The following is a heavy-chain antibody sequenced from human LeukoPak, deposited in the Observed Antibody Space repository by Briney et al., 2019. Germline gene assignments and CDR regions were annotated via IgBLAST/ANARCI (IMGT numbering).Heavy chain of an antibody. CDR2: IYSGGST. CDR1: GFTVSSNY. CDR3: ARFEALREIDY. D-gene: IGHD1-26*01. J-gene: IGHJ4*02. V-gene: IGHV3-66*01. Sequence: GGSLRLSCAASGFTVSSNYMSWVRQAPGKGLEWVSVIYSGGSTYYAVSVKGRFTISRDNSKNTLYLQMNSLRAEDTAVYYCARFEALREIDYWGQGTLVTVSS.